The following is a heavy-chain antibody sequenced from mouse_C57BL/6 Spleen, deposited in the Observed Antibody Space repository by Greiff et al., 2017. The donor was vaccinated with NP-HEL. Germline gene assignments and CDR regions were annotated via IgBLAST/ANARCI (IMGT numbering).Heavy chain of an antibody. J-gene: IGHJ4*01. CDR2: IYPRSGNT. CDR1: GYTFTSYG. V-gene: IGHV1-81*01. D-gene: IGHD1-1*01. CDR3: AGGSSLMDY. Sequence: QVQLKESGAELARPGASLKLSCKASGYTFTSYGISWVKQRTGQGLEWIGEIYPRSGNTYYNEKFKGKATLTADKSSSTAYMELRSLTSEDSAVYFWAGGSSLMDYWGQGTSVTVSS.